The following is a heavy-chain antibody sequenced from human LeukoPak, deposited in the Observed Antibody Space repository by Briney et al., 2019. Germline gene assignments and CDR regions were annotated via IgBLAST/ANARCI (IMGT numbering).Heavy chain of an antibody. CDR3: ARGRLARSPYFDY. Sequence: SETLSLTCSVSGFSISRGYYWGWVRQPPGKGLEWIGSIYHSHSGTTFYNSSLKSRVTISVDTSKNQFSLKLSSVTAADTAVYYCARGRLARSPYFDYWGQGTLVTVSS. CDR1: GFSISRGYY. V-gene: IGHV4-38-2*02. CDR2: IYHSHSGTT. D-gene: IGHD6-19*01. J-gene: IGHJ4*02.